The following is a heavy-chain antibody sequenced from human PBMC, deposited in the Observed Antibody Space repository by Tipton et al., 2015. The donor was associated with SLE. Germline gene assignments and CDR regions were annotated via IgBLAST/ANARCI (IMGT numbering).Heavy chain of an antibody. CDR1: GFTFSSYA. D-gene: IGHD3-22*01. V-gene: IGHV3-23*01. J-gene: IGHJ4*02. Sequence: SLRLSCAASGFTFSSYAMSWVRQAPGKGLEWVSAISGSGGSTYYADSVKGRFTISRDNSKNTLYLQMNSLRAEDTAVYYCAKGLLYYYDSSGFDYWGQGTLVTVSS. CDR2: ISGSGGST. CDR3: AKGLLYYYDSSGFDY.